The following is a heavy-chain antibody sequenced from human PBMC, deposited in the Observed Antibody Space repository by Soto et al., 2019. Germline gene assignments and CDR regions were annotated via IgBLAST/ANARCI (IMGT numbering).Heavy chain of an antibody. Sequence: EVHMVESGGGLVQPGGSLRLSCTASGFTFSDYWMTWVRQAPGKGLEWVASIKKDGSEQSFVDSVKGRFTISRDNAKNSLSLHMSSLRDEDTAVYYWVRRAAVVGLDYWGQGTLVTVSS. J-gene: IGHJ4*02. CDR1: GFTFSDYW. CDR2: IKKDGSEQ. CDR3: VRRAAVVGLDY. D-gene: IGHD6-13*01. V-gene: IGHV3-7*01.